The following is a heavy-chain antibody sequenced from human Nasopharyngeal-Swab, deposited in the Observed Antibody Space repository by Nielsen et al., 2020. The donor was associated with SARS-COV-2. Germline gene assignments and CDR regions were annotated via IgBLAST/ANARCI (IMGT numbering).Heavy chain of an antibody. CDR1: GGSISSGGYY. V-gene: IGHV4-31*03. CDR2: IYYSGST. CDR3: ARGRMWHWYFDL. J-gene: IGHJ2*01. D-gene: IGHD2-21*01. Sequence: SETLSLTCTVSGGSISSGGYYWSWIRQHPGKGLEWIGYIYYSGSTYYNPSLKSRVTISVDTSKNQFSLKLSSVTAADTAVYYCARGRMWHWYFDLWGRGTLVTVSS.